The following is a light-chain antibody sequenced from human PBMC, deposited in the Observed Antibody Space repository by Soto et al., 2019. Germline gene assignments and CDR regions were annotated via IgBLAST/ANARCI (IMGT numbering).Light chain of an antibody. Sequence: IVLTQSPATLSLSPGERATLSFRASQSVSSSRLAWYRQKPGQAPRLLIRGASSRATGIPDRFSGSGSGTDFTLTVSRLESEDFAVYYCQQYNNWPPITFGQGTRLEIK. V-gene: IGKV3-20*01. CDR1: QSVSSSR. CDR3: QQYNNWPPIT. CDR2: GAS. J-gene: IGKJ5*01.